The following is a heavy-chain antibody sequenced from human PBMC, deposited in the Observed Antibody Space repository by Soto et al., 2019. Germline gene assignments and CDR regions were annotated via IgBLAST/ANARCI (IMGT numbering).Heavy chain of an antibody. CDR1: GFIFSGTT. CDR2: IRGRADNYAT. CDR3: TRAPDGNNADY. V-gene: IGHV3-73*02. Sequence: EVQLVESGGDLVQPGGSLKLSCAASGFIFSGTTIHWVRQASGEGLEWVGRIRGRADNYATGYAASVKGRFTISRDDSKKTAYLQMNSLKIEDTAVYFCTRAPDGNNADYWGQGTLVTVSS. D-gene: IGHD6-13*01. J-gene: IGHJ4*02.